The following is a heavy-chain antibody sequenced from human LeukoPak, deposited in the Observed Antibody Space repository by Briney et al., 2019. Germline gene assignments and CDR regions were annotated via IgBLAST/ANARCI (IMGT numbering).Heavy chain of an antibody. J-gene: IGHJ4*02. Sequence: SETLSLTCAVYGGSFSGYYWSWIRQPPGKGLEWIGEINHSGSTNYNPSLKSRVTISVDTSKNQFSLKLSSVTAADTAVYYCARGYYYGSGSYDYWGQGTLATVSS. V-gene: IGHV4-34*01. CDR2: INHSGST. D-gene: IGHD3-10*01. CDR3: ARGYYYGSGSYDY. CDR1: GGSFSGYY.